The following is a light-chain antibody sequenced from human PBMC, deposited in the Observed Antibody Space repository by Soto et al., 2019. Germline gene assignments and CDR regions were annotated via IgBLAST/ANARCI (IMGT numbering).Light chain of an antibody. J-gene: IGKJ1*01. V-gene: IGKV1-5*03. CDR1: QSISSW. CDR3: QQYNSYSET. Sequence: DIQMTQSPSTLSASVGDRVTITCRASQSISSWLAWYQQKPGKAPKLLIYKASSLESGVPLRFSGSGSGTEFTLTISSLQPDDFATYYCQQYNSYSETFGQGTKVDIK. CDR2: KAS.